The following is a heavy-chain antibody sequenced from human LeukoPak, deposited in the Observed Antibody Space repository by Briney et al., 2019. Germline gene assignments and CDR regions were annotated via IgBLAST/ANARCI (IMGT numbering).Heavy chain of an antibody. CDR1: GYTFTSYG. CDR3: GRQYASSSAWFDP. Sequence: ASVKVSCKASGYTFTSYGISWVRQAPGQGLEWMGWINAHNGNTNYAQKLQGRVTMTTDTSTSTAYMELRSLRSDDTAVYYCGRQYASSSAWFDPWGQGTLVTVSS. J-gene: IGHJ5*02. D-gene: IGHD6-6*01. V-gene: IGHV1-18*01. CDR2: INAHNGNT.